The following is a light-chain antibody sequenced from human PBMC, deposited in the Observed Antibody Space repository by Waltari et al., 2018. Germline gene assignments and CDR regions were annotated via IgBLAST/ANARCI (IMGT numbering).Light chain of an antibody. CDR2: GAS. J-gene: IGKJ1*01. CDR1: QSGSRT. Sequence: EIVLTQSPGTLSLSPGERATLSCRASQSGSRTLAWYQQKPGQAPRLLIYGASKRATGIPDRFSGSGSGTDFSLTISRLEPEDFAVYYCQHYVRLPVTFGQGTKVEIK. CDR3: QHYVRLPVT. V-gene: IGKV3-20*01.